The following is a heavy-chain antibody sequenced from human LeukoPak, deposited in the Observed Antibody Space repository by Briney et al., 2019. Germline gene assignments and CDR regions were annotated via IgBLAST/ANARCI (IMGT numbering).Heavy chain of an antibody. CDR2: IYYSGST. J-gene: IGHJ3*02. D-gene: IGHD3-22*01. V-gene: IGHV4-59*01. CDR3: ARDFYYENAFDI. Sequence: SETLSLTCTVSGGSMKSYYWSWIRQPPGKGLEWIGYIYYSGSTNYNPSLKSRVTISVDTSKNQFSLKLSSVTAADTAVYYCARDFYYENAFDIWGQGTMVTVSS. CDR1: GGSMKSYY.